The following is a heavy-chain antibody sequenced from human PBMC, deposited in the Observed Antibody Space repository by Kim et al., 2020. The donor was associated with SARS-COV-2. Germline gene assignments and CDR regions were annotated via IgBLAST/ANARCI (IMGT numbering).Heavy chain of an antibody. V-gene: IGHV4-4*02. CDR1: GDSISSDNW. Sequence: SETLSLTCGVSGDSISSDNWWTWVRQPPGKGLEWIGEIHHSGTTNYNPSLKSRVTMSVDKSKNQFSLKLRSVTPADAAVYYCARVWYDRPGDFYFDYWG. CDR2: IHHSGTT. CDR3: ARVWYDRPGDFYFDY. J-gene: IGHJ4*01. D-gene: IGHD3-9*01.